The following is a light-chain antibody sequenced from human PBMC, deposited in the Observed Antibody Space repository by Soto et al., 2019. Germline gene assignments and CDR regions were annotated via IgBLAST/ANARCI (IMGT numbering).Light chain of an antibody. CDR2: DDS. Sequence: SYELTQPPSVSVAPGQTARITCGGSKLGSESVHWYRQKPSQAPVLVVYDDSDRPSGIPERFSGSNSGHTATLTINRVEAGDEADYYCQVWDSSDNHVVFGGGTQLTVL. V-gene: IGLV3-21*02. J-gene: IGLJ3*02. CDR3: QVWDSSDNHVV. CDR1: KLGSES.